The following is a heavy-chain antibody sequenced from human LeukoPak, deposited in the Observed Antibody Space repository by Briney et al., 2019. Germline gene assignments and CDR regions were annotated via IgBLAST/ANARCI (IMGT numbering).Heavy chain of an antibody. D-gene: IGHD3-22*01. CDR1: VFTFSSYG. Sequence: PGGSLRLSCAASVFTFSSYGMGWVRQAPGKGLEWVAFIRYDGSNKYYADSVKGRFTISRDNSKNTLYLQMNSLRAEDTAVYYCAKTTKDSSGYLDYWGQGTLVTVSS. CDR3: AKTTKDSSGYLDY. V-gene: IGHV3-30*02. J-gene: IGHJ4*02. CDR2: IRYDGSNK.